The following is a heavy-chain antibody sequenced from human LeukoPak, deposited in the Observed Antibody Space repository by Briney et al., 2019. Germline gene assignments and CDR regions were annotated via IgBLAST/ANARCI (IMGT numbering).Heavy chain of an antibody. Sequence: GRSLRLSCAASGFTFSSYGMHWVRQAPGKGLEWVAVIWYDGSNKYYADSVKGRFTISRDNSKNTLYLQMNSLRAEDTAVYYWARYRKRFGDYFDYWGQGTLVTVPS. V-gene: IGHV3-33*01. CDR3: ARYRKRFGDYFDY. CDR1: GFTFSSYG. J-gene: IGHJ4*02. CDR2: IWYDGSNK. D-gene: IGHD3-10*01.